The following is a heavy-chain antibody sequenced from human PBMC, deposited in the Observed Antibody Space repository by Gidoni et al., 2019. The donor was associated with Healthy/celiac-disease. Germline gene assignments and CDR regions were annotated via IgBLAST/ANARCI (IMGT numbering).Heavy chain of an antibody. CDR2: ISSSSSYT. V-gene: IGHV3-11*03. CDR1: GFTFSYDY. D-gene: IGHD4-17*01. J-gene: IGHJ4*02. CDR3: ARGRLRGFYDY. Sequence: QVQLLESGGGLVKPGGSLSISCASSGFTFSYDYMSWIRQAPGKGLEWVSYISSSSSYTNYADSVKGRFTISRDNAKNSLYLQMNSLRAEDTAVYYCARGRLRGFYDYWGQGTLVTVSS.